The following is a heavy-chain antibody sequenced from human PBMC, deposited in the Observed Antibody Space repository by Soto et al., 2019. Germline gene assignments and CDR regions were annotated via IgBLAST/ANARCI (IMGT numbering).Heavy chain of an antibody. CDR3: TRHETTGTNHS. Sequence: GGSLRLSCAASGFIFRDSAIHWVRQASGKGLEWVGRIRSKATSYTTEYAASVQGRFTISRDDSKNTAYLQMNRLKTGDKALDYCTRHETTGTNHSWGQATSVNVYS. J-gene: IGHJ4*02. D-gene: IGHD1-1*01. V-gene: IGHV3-73*01. CDR1: GFIFRDSA. CDR2: IRSKATSYTT.